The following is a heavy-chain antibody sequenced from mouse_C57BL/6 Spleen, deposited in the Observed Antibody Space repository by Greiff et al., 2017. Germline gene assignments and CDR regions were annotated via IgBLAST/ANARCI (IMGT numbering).Heavy chain of an antibody. D-gene: IGHD1-1*01. CDR2: IWRGGST. Sequence: VKLVESGPGLVQPSQSLSITCTVSGFSLTSYGVHWVRQSPGKGLEWLGVIWRGGSTDYNAAFMSRLSITKENSKRQVFFKMNSLQADDTAIYYCAKSYGSSQYYFDYWGQGTTLTVAS. V-gene: IGHV2-5*01. CDR3: AKSYGSSQYYFDY. CDR1: GFSLTSYG. J-gene: IGHJ2*01.